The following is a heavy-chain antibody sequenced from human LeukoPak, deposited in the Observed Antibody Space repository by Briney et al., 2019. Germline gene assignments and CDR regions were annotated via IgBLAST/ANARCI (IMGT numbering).Heavy chain of an antibody. CDR2: LCGSGYNT. Sequence: GGSLRLSCAASGFTFSSHALSCVRQAPGKGLEWGSSLCGSGYNTYYAASVTGRFTISRDNSKNTVYLQMNSLRAEDTAVYYCAKDPYGTRYFDYWGQGTLVTVSS. V-gene: IGHV3-23*01. D-gene: IGHD2-2*01. CDR3: AKDPYGTRYFDY. J-gene: IGHJ4*02. CDR1: GFTFSSHA.